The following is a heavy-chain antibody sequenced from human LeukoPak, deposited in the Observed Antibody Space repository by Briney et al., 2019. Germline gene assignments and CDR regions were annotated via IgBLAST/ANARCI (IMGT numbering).Heavy chain of an antibody. CDR1: GYTFTAYY. D-gene: IGHD6-6*01. J-gene: IGHJ4*02. CDR3: AREGPGSAEYSSSFDY. V-gene: IGHV1-46*01. Sequence: GASVKVSCKSSGYTFTAYYIHWVRQAPGQGLEWMGIINPSGGSTTYAQGFQGRVTMTRDTSTSTVYMELSSLRSEDTAVYYCAREGPGSAEYSSSFDYWGQGTLVTVSS. CDR2: INPSGGST.